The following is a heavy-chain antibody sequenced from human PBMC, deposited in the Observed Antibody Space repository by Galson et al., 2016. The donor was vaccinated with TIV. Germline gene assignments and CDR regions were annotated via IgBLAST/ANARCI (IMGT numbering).Heavy chain of an antibody. CDR1: SSGFYY. D-gene: IGHD4-23*01. CDR2: MYYSGRT. J-gene: IGHJ4*02. CDR3: ATQRYSTVARFDH. Sequence: SSGFYYWGWIRQPPGKGLEWIGSMYYSGRTYYNPSLKSRVTMSVDTSKNQFSLELSSVTPADTAVFYCATQRYSTVARFDHWGQGSLLTVSS. V-gene: IGHV4-39*01.